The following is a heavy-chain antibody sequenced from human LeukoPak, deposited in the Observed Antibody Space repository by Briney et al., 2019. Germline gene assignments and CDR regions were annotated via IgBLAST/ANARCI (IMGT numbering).Heavy chain of an antibody. D-gene: IGHD3-22*01. J-gene: IGHJ5*02. CDR2: IRCDGSNK. CDR3: AKDHDSSGYYNWFDP. CDR1: GFTFSSYG. Sequence: PGGSLRLSCAASGFTFSSYGMHWVRQAPGKGLEWVAFIRCDGSNKYYADSVKGRFTISRDNSKNTLYLQMNSLRAEDTAVYYCAKDHDSSGYYNWFDPWGQGTLVTVSS. V-gene: IGHV3-30*02.